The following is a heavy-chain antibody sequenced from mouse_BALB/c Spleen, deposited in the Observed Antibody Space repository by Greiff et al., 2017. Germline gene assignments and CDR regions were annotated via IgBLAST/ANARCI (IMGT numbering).Heavy chain of an antibody. CDR1: GYTFTSYW. CDR2: IDTSDSYT. J-gene: IGHJ4*01. D-gene: IGHD3-2*01. Sequence: VQLQQPGAELVKPGASVKLSCKASGYTFTSYWMHWVKQRPGQGLEWIGEIDTSDSYTSYNQKFKGKATLTVDESSSTAYMQLSSLTSEDSAVYYCARDSSRYYAMDYWGQGTSVTVSS. V-gene: IGHV1-69*02. CDR3: ARDSSRYYAMDY.